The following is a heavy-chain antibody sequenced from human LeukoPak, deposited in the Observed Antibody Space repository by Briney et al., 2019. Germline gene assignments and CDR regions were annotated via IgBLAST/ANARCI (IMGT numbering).Heavy chain of an antibody. CDR2: IRGKGYGGTT. CDR1: GFAFGDYA. J-gene: IGHJ6*03. Sequence: GGSLRLSCTASGFAFGDYAMSWVRQAPGKGLEWVGFIRGKGYGGTTEYAASVKGRFTISRDDSKSIAYLHMSSLKIEDTALYYCTRDYPNYYHHMDVWGKGTTVTVSS. CDR3: TRDYPNYYHHMDV. V-gene: IGHV3-49*04.